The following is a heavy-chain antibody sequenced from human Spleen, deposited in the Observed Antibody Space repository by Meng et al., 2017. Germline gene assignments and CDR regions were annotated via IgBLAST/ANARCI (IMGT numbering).Heavy chain of an antibody. J-gene: IGHJ4*02. CDR3: AREKSPGHFDF. V-gene: IGHV1-18*01. CDR2: IHPSGNA. CDR1: GYTYAHYQ. Sequence: QVQLVQSGAEVKKPGASVKVSCKASGYTYAHYQMDWVRQAPGQGLEWMGWIHPSGNANYAQKFQGRVTMTTDTSTTTAYMDLSSLISEDTAVYYCAREKSPGHFDFWGQGTLVTVSS.